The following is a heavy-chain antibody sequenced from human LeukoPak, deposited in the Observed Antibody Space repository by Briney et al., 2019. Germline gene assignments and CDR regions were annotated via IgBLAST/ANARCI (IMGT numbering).Heavy chain of an antibody. V-gene: IGHV3-23*01. Sequence: GGSLRLSCAASGFTFSTYAMTWVRQAPGKGLEWVSGINSNGDEIYYADSVRGRFTISRDNSNNALYLQVDSLRAEDTAVYYCANWIGSSSRDYWGQGTLVTVSS. CDR2: INSNGDEI. D-gene: IGHD6-6*01. CDR3: ANWIGSSSRDY. CDR1: GFTFSTYA. J-gene: IGHJ4*02.